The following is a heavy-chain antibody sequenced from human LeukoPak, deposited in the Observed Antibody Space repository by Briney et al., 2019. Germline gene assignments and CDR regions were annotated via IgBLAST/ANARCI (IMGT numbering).Heavy chain of an antibody. D-gene: IGHD3-10*01. Sequence: GGSLRLSCAASGFTFSNYWMHWVLQAPGKGLEWASRIKGDGSHTIYADSVKGRFTISRDNAKNTLYLQMNSLRAEDTAVYYCARVTGLLWFGKSSFDYWGQGTLVTVSS. CDR2: IKGDGSHT. J-gene: IGHJ4*02. V-gene: IGHV3-74*01. CDR1: GFTFSNYW. CDR3: ARVTGLLWFGKSSFDY.